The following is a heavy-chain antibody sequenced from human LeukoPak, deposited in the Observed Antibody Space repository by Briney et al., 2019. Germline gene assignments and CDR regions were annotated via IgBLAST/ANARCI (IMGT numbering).Heavy chain of an antibody. V-gene: IGHV3-30-3*01. Sequence: GRSLRLSCAASGFTFSSYAMHWVRQAPGKGLEWVAVISYDGSNKYYADSVKGRFTISRDNSKNTLYLQMNSLRAEDTAVYYCARDLRIIVAAAVTPLGYWGQGTLVTVSS. D-gene: IGHD6-13*01. J-gene: IGHJ4*02. CDR3: ARDLRIIVAAAVTPLGY. CDR1: GFTFSSYA. CDR2: ISYDGSNK.